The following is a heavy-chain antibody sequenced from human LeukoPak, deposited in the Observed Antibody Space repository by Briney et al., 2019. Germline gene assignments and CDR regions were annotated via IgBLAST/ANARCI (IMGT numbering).Heavy chain of an antibody. J-gene: IGHJ6*03. CDR2: IKQDGSEK. CDR3: ARANDYGDISYYYYYYMDV. Sequence: PGGSLRLSCAASGFTFSSSSMNWVRQPPGKGLEWVANIKQDGSEKYYVDSVKGRFTISRDNAKNSLYLQMNSLRAEDTAVYYCARANDYGDISYYYYYYMDVWGKGTTVTVSS. D-gene: IGHD4-17*01. CDR1: GFTFSSSS. V-gene: IGHV3-7*01.